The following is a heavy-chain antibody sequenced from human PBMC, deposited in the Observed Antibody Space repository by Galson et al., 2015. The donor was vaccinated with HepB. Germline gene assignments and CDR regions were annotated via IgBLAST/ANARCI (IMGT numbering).Heavy chain of an antibody. CDR1: GYTFTSYA. J-gene: IGHJ5*02. Sequence: SVKVSCKASGYTFTSYAMHWVRQAPGQRLEWMGWINAGNGNTKYSQKFQGRVTITRDTSASTAYMELSSLRSEDTAVYYCARGPPMIVVVSPAGWFDPWGQGTLVTVSS. D-gene: IGHD3-22*01. CDR3: ARGPPMIVVVSPAGWFDP. CDR2: INAGNGNT. V-gene: IGHV1-3*01.